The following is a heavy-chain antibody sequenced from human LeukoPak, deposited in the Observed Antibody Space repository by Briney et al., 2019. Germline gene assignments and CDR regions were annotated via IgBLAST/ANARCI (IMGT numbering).Heavy chain of an antibody. Sequence: GASVTVSCKASGGTFSNYAISWVRQAPGQGLEWLGGTIPMFGSAKYAQKFQGRVTITTDESATIVYMQLISLRSEDTAVYYCVRRQALRGRHKTFDPWGQGTLVTVTS. CDR2: TIPMFGSA. V-gene: IGHV1-69*05. D-gene: IGHD6-25*01. CDR3: VRRQALRGRHKTFDP. CDR1: GGTFSNYA. J-gene: IGHJ5*02.